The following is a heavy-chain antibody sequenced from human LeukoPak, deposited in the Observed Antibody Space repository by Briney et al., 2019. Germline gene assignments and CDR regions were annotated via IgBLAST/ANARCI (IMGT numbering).Heavy chain of an antibody. V-gene: IGHV4-34*01. Sequence: PSETLSLTCAVYGGSFSGDYWDWIRQPPGKGLEWIGEINHSGSTYYTPSLKSRVTISVDTSKNQFSLQLSSLTAADTAVYYCARDRGWTTVVTHRYFDLWGRGTLVTVSS. CDR2: INHSGST. J-gene: IGHJ2*01. CDR1: GGSFSGDY. D-gene: IGHD4-23*01. CDR3: ARDRGWTTVVTHRYFDL.